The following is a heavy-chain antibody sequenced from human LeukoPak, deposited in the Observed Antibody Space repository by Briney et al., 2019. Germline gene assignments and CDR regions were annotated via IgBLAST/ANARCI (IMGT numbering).Heavy chain of an antibody. V-gene: IGHV3-7*01. CDR1: GLTVSRNW. CDR3: ARHDCSSTSCSRSLDY. Sequence: GGSLRLSCAASGLTVSRNWMSWVRQAPGKELEWLANINQDGSAGDYVDSVRGRFTISRDNPKNSLFLQMNSLRAEDTALYYCARHDCSSTSCSRSLDYWGRGTLVTVSS. J-gene: IGHJ4*02. D-gene: IGHD2-2*01. CDR2: INQDGSAG.